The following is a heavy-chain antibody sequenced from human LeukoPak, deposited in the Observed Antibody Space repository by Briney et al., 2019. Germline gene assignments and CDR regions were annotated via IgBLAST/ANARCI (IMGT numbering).Heavy chain of an antibody. CDR1: GFTFSTYV. D-gene: IGHD1-26*01. Sequence: GGSLRLSCAASGFTFSTYVMSWVRQAPGKGLQWVSSISDSGSSSYYADSVKGRFTISRDNSKNTLYLQMNSLRAEDTAVYYCARDLTTDSGSYGYFDYWGQGTLVTVSS. J-gene: IGHJ4*02. V-gene: IGHV3-23*01. CDR3: ARDLTTDSGSYGYFDY. CDR2: ISDSGSSS.